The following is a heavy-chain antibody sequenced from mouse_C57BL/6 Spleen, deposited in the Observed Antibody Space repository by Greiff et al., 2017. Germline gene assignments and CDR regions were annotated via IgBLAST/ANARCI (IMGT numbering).Heavy chain of an antibody. V-gene: IGHV5-9*01. Sequence: EVQRVESGGGLVKPGGSLKLSCAASGFTFSSYTMSWVSQTPEKRLEWVATISGGGGNTYYPDSVQGRFTISRDKAKIPLYLQMSSLTSEDTALYSCARHGDYDDAPSAYWGQGTTLTVSS. CDR2: ISGGGGNT. D-gene: IGHD2-4*01. J-gene: IGHJ2*01. CDR3: ARHGDYDDAPSAY. CDR1: GFTFSSYT.